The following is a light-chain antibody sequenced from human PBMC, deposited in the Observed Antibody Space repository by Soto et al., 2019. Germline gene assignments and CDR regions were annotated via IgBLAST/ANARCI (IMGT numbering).Light chain of an antibody. CDR3: SSFRTGSVVL. Sequence: QSVLTQPASVSGSPGQTLTISCTGTSSDVGGYNYVSWYQQHPGKAPTLVIYGVSYRPSGVSARFSGSKFQNTASLTISGLQAEDEADYYCSSFRTGSVVLFGGGTKLTVL. V-gene: IGLV2-14*01. CDR2: GVS. J-gene: IGLJ3*02. CDR1: SSDVGGYNY.